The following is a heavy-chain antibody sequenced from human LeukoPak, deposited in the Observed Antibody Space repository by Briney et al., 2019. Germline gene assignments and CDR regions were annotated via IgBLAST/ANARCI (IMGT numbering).Heavy chain of an antibody. Sequence: SETLSLTCIVSGGSISRGSYYWNWIRQPAGKGLEWMGRSHNSGSTNYNPSLKSRVTISVDTSKNQLSLNLSSVTAADTAVYYCARQTFGVLYFDSWGPGTLVIVSS. CDR2: SHNSGST. V-gene: IGHV4-61*02. J-gene: IGHJ4*02. CDR3: ARQTFGVLYFDS. D-gene: IGHD3-10*01. CDR1: GGSISRGSYY.